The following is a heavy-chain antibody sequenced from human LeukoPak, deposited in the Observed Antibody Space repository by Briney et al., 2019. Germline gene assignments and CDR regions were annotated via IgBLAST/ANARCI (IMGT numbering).Heavy chain of an antibody. Sequence: SETLSLTCAVSGGSISSGDYSWSCIRQPPGKGLEWIGYIYHGGSTYYNPSLKSRVTISVDRSKNQFSLRLSSVTAADTAVYYCARGPRIYGDYLFDYWGQGTLVTVSS. CDR3: ARGPRIYGDYLFDY. CDR2: IYHGGST. J-gene: IGHJ4*02. D-gene: IGHD4-17*01. CDR1: GGSISSGDYS. V-gene: IGHV4-30-2*01.